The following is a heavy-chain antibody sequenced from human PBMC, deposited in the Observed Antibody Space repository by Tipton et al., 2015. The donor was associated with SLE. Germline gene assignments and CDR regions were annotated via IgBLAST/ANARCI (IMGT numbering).Heavy chain of an antibody. Sequence: TLSLTCTVSGGSISGYYWNWIRQPAGRGLEWIGRIYPSGSANYNPSLKSRLSMSVDTSKNQFSLKLSSVTAADTAVYYCARGGTPYYYDIHGYSRDYFYMDVWGKGTTVTVSS. CDR1: GGSISGYY. D-gene: IGHD3-9*01. J-gene: IGHJ6*03. CDR3: ARGGTPYYYDIHGYSRDYFYMDV. CDR2: IYPSGSA. V-gene: IGHV4-4*07.